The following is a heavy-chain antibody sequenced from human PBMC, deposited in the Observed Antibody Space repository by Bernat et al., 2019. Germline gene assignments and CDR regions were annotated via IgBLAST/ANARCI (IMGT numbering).Heavy chain of an antibody. CDR2: IWYDGSNK. V-gene: IGHV3-33*01. J-gene: IGHJ5*02. Sequence: QVQLVESGGGVVQPGRSLRLSCAASGFTFSSYGMHWVRQAPGKGLEWVAVIWYDGSNKYYADSVKGRFTISRDNSKNTLYLQMNSLRAEDTAVYYWGGESSAVDTAMAPLLESMGFDPWGQGTLVTVSS. CDR1: GFTFSSYG. CDR3: GGESSAVDTAMAPLLESMGFDP. D-gene: IGHD5-18*01.